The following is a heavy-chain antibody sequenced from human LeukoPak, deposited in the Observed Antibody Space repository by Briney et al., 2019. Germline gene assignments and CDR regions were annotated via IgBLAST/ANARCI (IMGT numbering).Heavy chain of an antibody. V-gene: IGHV5-10-1*01. CDR3: ARGDSSSWYWFDP. Sequence: GESLKISCKGSGYSLTSYWISWVRQMPGKGLEWMGRIDPSDSYTNYSPSFQGHVTISADKSISTAYLQWSSLKASDTAMYYCARGDSSSWYWFDPWGQGTLVTVSS. J-gene: IGHJ5*02. CDR1: GYSLTSYW. CDR2: IDPSDSYT. D-gene: IGHD6-13*01.